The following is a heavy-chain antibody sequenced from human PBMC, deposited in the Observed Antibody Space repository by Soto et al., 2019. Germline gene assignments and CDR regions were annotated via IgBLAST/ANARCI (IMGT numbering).Heavy chain of an antibody. D-gene: IGHD3-22*01. V-gene: IGHV3-23*01. CDR3: AKAQVPGEYYDSSGYYPH. CDR1: GFTFSSYA. Sequence: GGSLRLSCAASGFTFSSYAMSWVRQAPGKGLEWVSAISGSGGSTYYADSVKGRFTISRDNSKNTLYLQMNSLRAEDTAVYYCAKAQVPGEYYDSSGYYPHWGQGTLVTVS. CDR2: ISGSGGST. J-gene: IGHJ4*02.